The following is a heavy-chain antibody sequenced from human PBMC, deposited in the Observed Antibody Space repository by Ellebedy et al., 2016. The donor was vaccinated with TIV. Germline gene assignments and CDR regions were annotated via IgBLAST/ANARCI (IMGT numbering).Heavy chain of an antibody. J-gene: IGHJ6*03. CDR3: ARVSGYQLLEGAYYYYYYMDV. Sequence: SVKVSXXASGGTFSSYAISWVRQAPGQGLEWMGGIIPIFGTANYAQKFQGRVTITADKSTSTAYMELSSLRSEDTAVYYCARVSGYQLLEGAYYYYYYMDVWGKGTTVTVSS. D-gene: IGHD2-2*01. CDR1: GGTFSSYA. V-gene: IGHV1-69*06. CDR2: IIPIFGTA.